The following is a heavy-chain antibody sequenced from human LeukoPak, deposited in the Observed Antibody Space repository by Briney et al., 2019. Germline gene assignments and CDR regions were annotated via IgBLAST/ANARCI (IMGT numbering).Heavy chain of an antibody. D-gene: IGHD6-13*01. CDR1: GGTFSSYA. Sequence: ASVKVSCKASGGTFSSYAISWVRQAPGQGLEWMGWISAYNGNTNYAQKLQGRVTMTTDTSTSTAYMELRSLRSDDTAVYYCARRQTPESSSWYPVNAFDIWGQGTMVTVSS. V-gene: IGHV1-18*01. CDR3: ARRQTPESSSWYPVNAFDI. J-gene: IGHJ3*02. CDR2: ISAYNGNT.